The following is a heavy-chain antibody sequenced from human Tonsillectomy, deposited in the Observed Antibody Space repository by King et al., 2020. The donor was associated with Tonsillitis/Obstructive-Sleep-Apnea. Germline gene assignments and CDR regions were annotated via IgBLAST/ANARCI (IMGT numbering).Heavy chain of an antibody. CDR2: INAGNGNT. CDR1: GYTFTTYE. Sequence: QLVQSGAEVKKPGASVKVSCKASGYTFTTYEIHWVRQAPGQRLEWMGWINAGNGNTKYSQKFQGRVTITRDTSASTAYMELSSLRSEDTAVYYCAREGAYCGGDCYFWFDPWGQGTLVTVSS. CDR3: AREGAYCGGDCYFWFDP. V-gene: IGHV1-3*01. D-gene: IGHD2-21*01. J-gene: IGHJ5*02.